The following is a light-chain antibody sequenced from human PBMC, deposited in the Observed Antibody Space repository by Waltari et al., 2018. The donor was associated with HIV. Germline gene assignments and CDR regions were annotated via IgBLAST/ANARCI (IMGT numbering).Light chain of an antibody. J-gene: IGLJ1*01. Sequence: YELTQPPSVSVSPGQTARITCSGDVLPNEYTYWYQQKQGQAPVLVIHKDIERPSGILERFSGSSSGTTVTLTISGVQAEDEADYYCQSTDSSGAFVFGTGTRVTVL. CDR3: QSTDSSGAFV. V-gene: IGLV3-25*03. CDR1: VLPNEY. CDR2: KDI.